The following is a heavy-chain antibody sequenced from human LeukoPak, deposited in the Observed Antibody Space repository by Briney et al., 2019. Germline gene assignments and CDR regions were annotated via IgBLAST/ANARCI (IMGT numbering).Heavy chain of an antibody. V-gene: IGHV4-59*08. D-gene: IGHD6-19*01. CDR3: ARRTGYSSGWYYFDY. Sequence: SEALSLTCTVSGGSISSYYWSWIRQPPGKGLEWIGYIYYSGSTNYNPSLKSRVTISVDTSKNQFSLKLSSVTAADTAVYYCARRTGYSSGWYYFDYWGQGTLVTVSS. CDR2: IYYSGST. CDR1: GGSISSYY. J-gene: IGHJ4*02.